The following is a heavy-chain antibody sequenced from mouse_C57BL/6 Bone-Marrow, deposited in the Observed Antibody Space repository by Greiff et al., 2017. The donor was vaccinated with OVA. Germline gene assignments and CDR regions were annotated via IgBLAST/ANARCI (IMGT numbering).Heavy chain of an antibody. J-gene: IGHJ1*03. V-gene: IGHV7-1*01. CDR2: SRNKANDYTT. D-gene: IGHD2-10*01. CDR3: ANESPYYYWYFDV. Sequence: EVKLVESGGGLVQSGRSLRLSCATSGFTFSDFYMEWVRQAPGKGLEWIAASRNKANDYTTEYSASVKGRFIVSRETSQRILHHQMNALRAEDTAIYYCANESPYYYWYFDVWGTGTTVTVSS. CDR1: GFTFSDFY.